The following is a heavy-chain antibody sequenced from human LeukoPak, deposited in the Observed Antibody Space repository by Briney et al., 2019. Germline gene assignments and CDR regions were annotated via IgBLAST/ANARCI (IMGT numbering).Heavy chain of an antibody. CDR3: ARDWGYVRGSFPLDY. J-gene: IGHJ4*02. V-gene: IGHV3-64*01. D-gene: IGHD3-16*01. Sequence: PGGSLRLSCAASGFTFSSYAMHWVRQAPGKGLEYVSAISSNGGSTYYANSVKGRFTISRDNSKNTLYLQMGSLRAEDMAVYYCARDWGYVRGSFPLDYWGQGTLVTVSS. CDR1: GFTFSSYA. CDR2: ISSNGGST.